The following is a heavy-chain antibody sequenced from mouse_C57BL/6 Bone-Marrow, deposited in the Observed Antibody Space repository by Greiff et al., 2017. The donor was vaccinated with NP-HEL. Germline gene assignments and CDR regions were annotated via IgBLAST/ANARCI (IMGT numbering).Heavy chain of an antibody. CDR2: IRSKSSNYAT. V-gene: IGHV10-3*01. J-gene: IGHJ2*01. Sequence: DVHLVESGGGLVQPKGSLKLSCAASGFTFNTYAMHWVRQAPGKGLEWVARIRSKSSNYATYYADSVKDRFTISRDDSQSMLYLQMNNLKTEDTAMYYCVRESRGYYGSSLWYFDYWGQGTTLTVSS. CDR3: VRESRGYYGSSLWYFDY. CDR1: GFTFNTYA. D-gene: IGHD1-1*01.